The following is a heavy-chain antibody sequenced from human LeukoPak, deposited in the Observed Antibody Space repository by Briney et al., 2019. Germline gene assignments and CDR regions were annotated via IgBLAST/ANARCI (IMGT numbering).Heavy chain of an antibody. CDR1: GFTFSDYA. CDR2: ISGSGGIT. D-gene: IGHD6-19*01. J-gene: IGHJ4*02. V-gene: IGHV3-23*01. CDR3: AKNQGQWGEPVDY. Sequence: PGGSLRLSCAASGFTFSDYAMSWVRQAPGKGLEWVLWISGSGGITNYADSVKGRFTISRDNAKNTLYLQMNSLRAEDTALYYCAKNQGQWGEPVDYWGQGTLVTVSS.